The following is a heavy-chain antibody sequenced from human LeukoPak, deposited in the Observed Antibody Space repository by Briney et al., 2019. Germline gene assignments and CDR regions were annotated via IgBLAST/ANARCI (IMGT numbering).Heavy chain of an antibody. Sequence: GESLKISCKGSGYIFTSYWIGWVRQMPGKGLEWMGIIYPGDSDTRYSPSFQGQVTISADKSISTAYLQWSSLKASDTAMYYCASGYYIGDYYYGMDVWGQGTTVTVSS. CDR1: GYIFTSYW. J-gene: IGHJ6*02. D-gene: IGHD3-3*01. CDR3: ASGYYIGDYYYGMDV. V-gene: IGHV5-51*01. CDR2: IYPGDSDT.